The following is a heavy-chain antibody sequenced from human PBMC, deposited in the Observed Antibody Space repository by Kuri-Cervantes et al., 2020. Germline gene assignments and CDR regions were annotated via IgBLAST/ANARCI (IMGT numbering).Heavy chain of an antibody. CDR3: ARLISGYYYYGMDV. CDR1: GGSISSYY. CDR2: TYYSGST. J-gene: IGHJ6*02. Sequence: GSLRLSCTVSGGSISSYYWSWIRQPPGKGLEWIGYTYYSGSTNYNPSLKSRVTISVDTSNNQFSLKLSSVTAADTAVYYCARLISGYYYYGMDVWGQGTTVTVSS. V-gene: IGHV4-59*01. D-gene: IGHD2-15*01.